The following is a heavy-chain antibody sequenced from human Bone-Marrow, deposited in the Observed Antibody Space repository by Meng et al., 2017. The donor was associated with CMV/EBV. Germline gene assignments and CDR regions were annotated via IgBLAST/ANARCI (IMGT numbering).Heavy chain of an antibody. CDR3: ARDPGSGYLSPFDY. CDR1: GFTFSSYS. V-gene: IGHV3-21*01. D-gene: IGHD3-22*01. CDR2: ISSSSSYI. Sequence: GGSLRLSCAASGFTFSSYSMNWVRQAPGKGLEWVSSISSSSSYIYYADSVKGRFTISRDNAKNSLYLQMNSLRAEDTAVYYCARDPGSGYLSPFDYWGQGMLVTVSS. J-gene: IGHJ4*02.